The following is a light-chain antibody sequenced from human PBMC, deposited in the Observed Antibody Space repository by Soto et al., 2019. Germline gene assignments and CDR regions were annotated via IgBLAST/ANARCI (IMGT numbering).Light chain of an antibody. CDR1: SSNIGKNF. Sequence: QSVLTQPPSVSVAPGQKVTISCSGSSSNIGKNFVSWYQQLPGTAPKLLIYEHIKRPSGIPDRFSGSKSGTSATLGISGFQTGDEADYYCGSWDSSLSAGVFGTGTKVTVL. V-gene: IGLV1-51*02. CDR3: GSWDSSLSAGV. CDR2: EHI. J-gene: IGLJ1*01.